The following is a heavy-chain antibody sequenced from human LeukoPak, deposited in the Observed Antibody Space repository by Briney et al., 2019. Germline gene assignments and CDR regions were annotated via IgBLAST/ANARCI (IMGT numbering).Heavy chain of an antibody. V-gene: IGHV5-51*01. CDR1: GYNFTSYW. CDR3: ARLLGDYSNYVWRHNWFDP. J-gene: IGHJ5*02. Sequence: GGALQISCKGSGYNFTSYWIGGGRQLPGKGLEWMGIIYSGDYDTRHSPSFQGQVTISADKSISTAYLQWSSLKASDTAMYYCARLLGDYSNYVWRHNWFDPWGQGTLVTVSS. D-gene: IGHD4-11*01. CDR2: IYSGDYDT.